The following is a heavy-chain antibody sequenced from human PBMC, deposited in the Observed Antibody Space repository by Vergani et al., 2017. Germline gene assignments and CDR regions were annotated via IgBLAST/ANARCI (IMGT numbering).Heavy chain of an antibody. Sequence: QVQLQQWGAGLLKPSETLSLTCAVYGGSFSGYYWSWIRQPPGKGLEWIGEINHSGSTNYNPSLKSRVTISVDTSKNQFSLKLSSVTAAEAAVYYCARGLRRYSYGYYYYYGMDVWGQGTTVTVSS. J-gene: IGHJ6*02. CDR2: INHSGST. D-gene: IGHD5-18*01. CDR1: GGSFSGYY. CDR3: ARGLRRYSYGYYYYYGMDV. V-gene: IGHV4-34*01.